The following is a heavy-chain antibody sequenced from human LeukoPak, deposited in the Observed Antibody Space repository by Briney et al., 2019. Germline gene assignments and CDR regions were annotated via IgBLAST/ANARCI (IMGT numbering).Heavy chain of an antibody. CDR3: ARRDYAAWFDP. CDR1: GDSITSGAFY. Sequence: SETLSLTCNVSGDSITSGAFYWAWIRQSPGKGLEWIGNVYYSGSTQYNPSLRSRVSISMDKTKNQFSLNLNSVSVTDTAIYYCARRDYAAWFDPWGQGTLVTVSS. V-gene: IGHV4-39*01. CDR2: VYYSGST. J-gene: IGHJ5*02. D-gene: IGHD4/OR15-4a*01.